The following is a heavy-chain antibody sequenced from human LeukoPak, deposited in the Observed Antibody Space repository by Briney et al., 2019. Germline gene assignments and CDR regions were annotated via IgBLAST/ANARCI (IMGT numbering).Heavy chain of an antibody. D-gene: IGHD3-10*01. CDR2: VNPYNGDT. V-gene: IGHV1-18*01. CDR1: GYPFTASG. J-gene: IGHJ4*02. Sequence: ASVKVSCKPSGYPFTASGLTWIRQAPGQGGEWMGWVNPYNGDTTYARSLQGRVTMTTDASTSTAYMELRSLRSDDTAVYYCTRGGVNNNLLDFWGQGTLVTVSS. CDR3: TRGGVNNNLLDF.